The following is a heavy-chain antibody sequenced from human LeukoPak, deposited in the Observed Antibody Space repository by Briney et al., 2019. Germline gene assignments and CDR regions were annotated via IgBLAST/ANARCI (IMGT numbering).Heavy chain of an antibody. J-gene: IGHJ4*02. CDR2: ISYDGTNK. V-gene: IGHV3-30-3*01. D-gene: IGHD5-12*01. CDR3: ARDHSDYSGYDYFDY. CDR1: GFTFSYFG. Sequence: PGRSLRLSCAASGFTFSYFGLHWVRQAPGKGLDWVAVISYDGTNKYYADSVKGRFTISRDNSKNTLYLQMNSLRAEETAVYYCARDHSDYSGYDYFDYWGQGTLVTVSS.